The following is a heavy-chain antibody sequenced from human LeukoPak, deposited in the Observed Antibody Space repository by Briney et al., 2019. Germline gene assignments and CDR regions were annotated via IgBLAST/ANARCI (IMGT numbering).Heavy chain of an antibody. CDR1: GFTFSSYA. CDR3: AKDLVGQWLVPFDY. V-gene: IGHV3-23*01. CDR2: ISGSGGST. J-gene: IGHJ4*02. Sequence: GGSLRLSCAASGFTFSSYAMSWVRQAPGKGLEWVSAISGSGGSTYYADSVKGRFTISKDNSKNTLYLQMNSLRAEDTAVYYCAKDLVGQWLVPFDYWGQGTLVTVSS. D-gene: IGHD6-19*01.